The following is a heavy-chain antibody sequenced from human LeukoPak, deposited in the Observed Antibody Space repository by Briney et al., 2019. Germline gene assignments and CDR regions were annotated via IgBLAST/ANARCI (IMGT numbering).Heavy chain of an antibody. Sequence: ASVTVSFTASGYTFTIYAMNWVGQAPGQGLEWMGWINTNTGNPTYAQGFTGRFVFSLDTSVSTAYLQISSLKAEDTAVYYCAGSGSYQLDYWGQGTLATVSS. J-gene: IGHJ4*02. CDR3: AGSGSYQLDY. D-gene: IGHD3-10*01. V-gene: IGHV7-4-1*02. CDR1: GYTFTIYA. CDR2: INTNTGNP.